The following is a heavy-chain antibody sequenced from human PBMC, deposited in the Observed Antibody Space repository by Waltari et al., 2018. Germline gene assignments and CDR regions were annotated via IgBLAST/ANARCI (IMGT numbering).Heavy chain of an antibody. CDR1: GFTFNNYA. CDR3: AKGGTSTQPYYFDY. V-gene: IGHV3-23*01. J-gene: IGHJ4*02. D-gene: IGHD1-1*01. Sequence: EVPLLESGGGLVQPGGSLRLSCGASGFTFNNYATSSVRSAPGQGPEVVAGISGSGDTTYYIDSVRGRFTISRDNSKDTLYLQMNSLRAEDTATYFCAKGGTSTQPYYFDYWGQGTLVTVSS. CDR2: ISGSGDTT.